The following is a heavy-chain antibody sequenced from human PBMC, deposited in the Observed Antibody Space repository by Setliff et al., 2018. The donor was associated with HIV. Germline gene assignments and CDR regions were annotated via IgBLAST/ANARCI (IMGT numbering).Heavy chain of an antibody. J-gene: IGHJ1*01. D-gene: IGHD6-13*01. Sequence: GGSLRLSCSTSGFTFSNYAMHWVRQAPGKGLEYVSSISTNGDSTSYADSVKGRFTISRDNSKNTLYLQMNSLRAEDTAVYYCAKDMPYSSSWYPYFQHWGQGTLVTVSS. V-gene: IGHV3-64*04. CDR2: ISTNGDST. CDR3: AKDMPYSSSWYPYFQH. CDR1: GFTFSNYA.